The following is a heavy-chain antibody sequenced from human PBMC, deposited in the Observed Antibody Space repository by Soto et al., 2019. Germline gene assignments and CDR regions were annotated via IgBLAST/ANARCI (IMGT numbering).Heavy chain of an antibody. Sequence: GASVKVSCKASGYTFTSYGISWVRQAPGQGLEWMGWISAYNGNTNYAQKLQGRVTMTTDTSTSTAYMELRSLRSDDTAVYYCARANPYCSGGSCSRTFDYWGQGTLVTVSS. J-gene: IGHJ4*02. D-gene: IGHD2-15*01. CDR3: ARANPYCSGGSCSRTFDY. V-gene: IGHV1-18*01. CDR2: ISAYNGNT. CDR1: GYTFTSYG.